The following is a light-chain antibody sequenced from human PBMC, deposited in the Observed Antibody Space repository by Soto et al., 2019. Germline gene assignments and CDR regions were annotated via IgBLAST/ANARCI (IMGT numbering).Light chain of an antibody. V-gene: IGKV3-11*01. J-gene: IGKJ2*01. CDR1: QSVSSY. CDR3: QQRGNWPRT. CDR2: GAS. Sequence: EIVLTQSPATLSLSPGERATLSCRASQSVSSYLAWYQQKPGQAPRLLIYGASNRATDIPARSSGSGSGTDFTLTISSLESEDFAVYYCQQRGNWPRTFGQGTKLEIK.